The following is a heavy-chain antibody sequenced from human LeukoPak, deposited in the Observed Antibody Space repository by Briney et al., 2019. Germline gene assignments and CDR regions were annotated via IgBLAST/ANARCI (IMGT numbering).Heavy chain of an antibody. V-gene: IGHV3-74*01. Sequence: PGGSLRLSCAASGFGFSSHWMHWVRQAPGKGLVWVSRSNSDGSVRNYADSVEGRFIISRDNAKNTLYLQMNNLGAEDTAVYFCARDPSVNNAIGYNWFDHWGQGALVTVSS. CDR3: ARDPSVNNAIGYNWFDH. J-gene: IGHJ5*02. CDR1: GFGFSSHW. CDR2: SNSDGSVR. D-gene: IGHD2/OR15-2a*01.